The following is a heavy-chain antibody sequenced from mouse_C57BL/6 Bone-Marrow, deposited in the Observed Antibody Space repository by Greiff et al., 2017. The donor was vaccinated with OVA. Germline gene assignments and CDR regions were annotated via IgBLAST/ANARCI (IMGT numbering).Heavy chain of an antibody. V-gene: IGHV1-15*01. D-gene: IGHD1-1*01. J-gene: IGHJ2*01. Sequence: VQLQQSGAELVRPGASVTLSCKASGYTFTDYEMHWVKQTPVHGLEWIGAIDPETGGTAYNQKFKGKAILTADKSSSTAYMELRSLTSEDSAVYYYTRSQFITTPCYVDYWGQGTTLTVSS. CDR2: IDPETGGT. CDR1: GYTFTDYE. CDR3: TRSQFITTPCYVDY.